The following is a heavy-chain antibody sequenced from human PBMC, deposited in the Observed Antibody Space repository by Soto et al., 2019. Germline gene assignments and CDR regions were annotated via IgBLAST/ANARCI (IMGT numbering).Heavy chain of an antibody. D-gene: IGHD3-22*01. CDR1: GGTFSSYA. CDR3: ASTYDSSCYSSNDAFDI. CDR2: IIPIFGTA. J-gene: IGHJ3*02. V-gene: IGHV1-69*12. Sequence: QVQLVQSGAEVKKPGSSVKVSCKASGGTFSSYAISWVRQAPGQGLEWMGGIIPIFGTANYAQKFQGRVTITAXXSXSKXYMELSSLRSEDTAVYYCASTYDSSCYSSNDAFDIWGQGTMVTVSS.